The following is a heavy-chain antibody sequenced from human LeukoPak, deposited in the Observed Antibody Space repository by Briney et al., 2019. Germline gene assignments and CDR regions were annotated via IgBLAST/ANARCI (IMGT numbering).Heavy chain of an antibody. J-gene: IGHJ4*02. CDR1: GFSFRSYW. CDR2: IKYDGSEK. V-gene: IGHV3-7*01. CDR3: ARVGCTSSTCFGYLIFDY. D-gene: IGHD2-15*01. Sequence: GGSLRLSCAVSGFSFRSYWMSWVRHAPGKGLEWVAYIKYDGSEKYVDSVEGRFTISRDNAKNSLYLQMNSLRGEDTAVYYCARVGCTSSTCFGYLIFDYWGQGALVTVSS.